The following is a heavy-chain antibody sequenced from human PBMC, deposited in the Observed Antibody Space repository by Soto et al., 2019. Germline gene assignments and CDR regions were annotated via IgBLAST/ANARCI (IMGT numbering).Heavy chain of an antibody. Sequence: GESLKISCKGSGYSFTSYWIGWVRQMPGKGLEWMGIIYPGDSDTRYSPSFQGQVTISADKSISTAYRQWSSLKASDTAMYYCARPPPLDKGPPGSDAFDIWGQGTMVTVSS. CDR2: IYPGDSDT. CDR3: ARPPPLDKGPPGSDAFDI. D-gene: IGHD6-6*01. J-gene: IGHJ3*02. V-gene: IGHV5-51*01. CDR1: GYSFTSYW.